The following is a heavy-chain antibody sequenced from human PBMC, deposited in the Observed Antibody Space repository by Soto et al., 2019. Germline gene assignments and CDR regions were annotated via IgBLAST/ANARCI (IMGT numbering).Heavy chain of an antibody. CDR3: ARAPADPLYGMDV. J-gene: IGHJ6*02. CDR2: IWYDGSNK. CDR1: GFTFSSYA. V-gene: IGHV3-33*01. Sequence: GGSLRLSCAASGFTFSSYAMHWVRQAPGKGLEWVAVIWYDGSNKYYADSVKGRFTISRDNSKNTLYLQMNSLRAEDTAVYYCARAPADPLYGMDVWGQGTTVTVSS.